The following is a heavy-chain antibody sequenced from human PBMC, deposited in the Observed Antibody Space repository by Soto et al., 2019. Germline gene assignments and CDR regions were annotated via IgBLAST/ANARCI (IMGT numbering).Heavy chain of an antibody. J-gene: IGHJ6*02. CDR2: IKTKTDGGTT. V-gene: IGHV3-15*07. CDR3: ATVMARRGYGMDV. CDR1: GFTFSNTW. D-gene: IGHD2-8*01. Sequence: EMQLVESGGGLVKPGGSLRLSCAASGFTFSNTWMNWVRQAPGKGLEWVGRIKTKTDGGTTDDAAPVKGRFTISRDDSNNTLYLQMNSLKTEDTAVYYCATVMARRGYGMDVWGQGTTVTVSS.